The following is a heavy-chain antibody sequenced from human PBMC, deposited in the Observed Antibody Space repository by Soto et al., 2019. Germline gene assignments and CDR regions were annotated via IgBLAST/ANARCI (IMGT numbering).Heavy chain of an antibody. J-gene: IGHJ4*02. V-gene: IGHV4-39*01. CDR2: IYYSGST. D-gene: IGHD5-18*01. Sequence: QLQLQESGPGLVKPSETLSLTCTVSGGSISSSSYYWGWIRQPPGKGLEWIGSIYYSGSTYYNPSLKSRVTISVDTSKNQCSLKLSSVTAADTAVYYCARTKYSYGEYYFDYWGQGTLVTVSS. CDR3: ARTKYSYGEYYFDY. CDR1: GGSISSSSYY.